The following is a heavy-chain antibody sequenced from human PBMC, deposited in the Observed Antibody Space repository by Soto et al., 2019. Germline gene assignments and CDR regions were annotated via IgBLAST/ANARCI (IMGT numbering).Heavy chain of an antibody. J-gene: IGHJ4*02. CDR3: AKRRGAGGHFDY. D-gene: IGHD2-15*01. CDR2: VSIGGST. V-gene: IGHV3-23*01. CDR1: GFTFSSYA. Sequence: DVQLLESGGGLVQPEGSLRLSCAASGFTFSSYAMGWVRQGPGKGLEWVAVVSIGGSTHYADSVRGRFTISRDNSKDTLSRQMNSMPAEDTAVDFCAKRRGAGGHFDYWGQGALVNVSS.